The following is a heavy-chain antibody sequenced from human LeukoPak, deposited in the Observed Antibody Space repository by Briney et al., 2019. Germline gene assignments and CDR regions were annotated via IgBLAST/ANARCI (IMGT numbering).Heavy chain of an antibody. CDR2: MNPNSGNT. V-gene: IGHV1-8*01. J-gene: IGHJ4*02. CDR1: GYTFISYD. CDR3: ARGSGWYYFDY. Sequence: ASVKVSCKASGYTFISYDINWGRQATGQGLEWMGWMNPNSGNTGYAQKFQGRVTMTRNTSKSTAYMELSSLRSEDTAVYYCARGSGWYYFDYWGQGTLVTVSS. D-gene: IGHD6-19*01.